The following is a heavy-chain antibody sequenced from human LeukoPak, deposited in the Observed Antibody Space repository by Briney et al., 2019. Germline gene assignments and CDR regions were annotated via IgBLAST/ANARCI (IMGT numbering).Heavy chain of an antibody. J-gene: IGHJ4*02. V-gene: IGHV4-59*08. Sequence: SETLSLTRTVSGGSISGNYWSWIRQPPGKGLEWIGYAYSSGHTNYNSSLKSRVTMSLDTSKSQFSLRLSSVTAADMAVYFCARHPFATPFDYWGPGTLVTVSS. CDR1: GGSISGNY. CDR3: ARHPFATPFDY. D-gene: IGHD2-15*01. CDR2: AYSSGHT.